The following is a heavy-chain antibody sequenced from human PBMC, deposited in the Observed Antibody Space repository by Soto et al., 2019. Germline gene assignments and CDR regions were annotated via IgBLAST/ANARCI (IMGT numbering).Heavy chain of an antibody. V-gene: IGHV4-30-2*06. J-gene: IGHJ4*02. D-gene: IGHD2-21*02. CDR1: GASISYGGFS. Sequence: NPSETRSLTCTVSGASISYGGFSWSWIRQSPGKGLEWIGYISHLENTYLHPSFKSRLTMSIDRTRNQFSLKLSSVTAADMAVYYCARGGDYDSFDYWGQGVLVTVSS. CDR3: ARGGDYDSFDY. CDR2: ISHLENT.